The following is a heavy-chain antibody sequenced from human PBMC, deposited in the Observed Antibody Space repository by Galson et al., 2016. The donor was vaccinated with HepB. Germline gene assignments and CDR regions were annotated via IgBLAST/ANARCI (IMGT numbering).Heavy chain of an antibody. V-gene: IGHV3-74*01. CDR1: GFAFSSHW. CDR2: INSDGTIS. J-gene: IGHJ5*02. CDR3: VRDHSVVPTTAYNWFDP. Sequence: SLRLSCAASGFAFSSHWMHWVRQDLGKGLVWVSRINSDGTISNYADSVKGRFTISRDNAKNTLYLQMNSLRAEDTAVYCVRDHSVVPTTAYNWFDPWGRGTLVTVSS. D-gene: IGHD4-23*01.